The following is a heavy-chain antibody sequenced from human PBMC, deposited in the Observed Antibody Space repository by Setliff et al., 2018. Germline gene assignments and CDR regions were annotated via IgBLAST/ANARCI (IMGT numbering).Heavy chain of an antibody. Sequence: ASVKVSCKPSGFNFLTFGFSWVRHVPGQGPEWMGGIIPNFGTKSYAQKFQGRVTMTTDTYTSTANMELRSLRSDDTAVYYCVRAPPTVVIPPGRAFFDPWGQGTLVTVSS. CDR2: IIPNFGTK. CDR1: GFNFLTFG. J-gene: IGHJ5*02. V-gene: IGHV1-18*01. D-gene: IGHD2-2*01. CDR3: VRAPPTVVIPPGRAFFDP.